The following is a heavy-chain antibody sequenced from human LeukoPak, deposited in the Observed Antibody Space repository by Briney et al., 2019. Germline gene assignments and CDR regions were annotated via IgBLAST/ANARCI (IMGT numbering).Heavy chain of an antibody. CDR2: INHSGST. Sequence: SETLSLTCAVYGGSFSGYYWSWIRQPPGNGLEWIGEINHSGSTNYNPSLKSRVTISVDTSKNQFSLKLSSVTAADTAVYYCARGWAVANFDYWGQGTLVTVSS. V-gene: IGHV4-34*01. D-gene: IGHD6-19*01. CDR3: ARGWAVANFDY. J-gene: IGHJ4*02. CDR1: GGSFSGYY.